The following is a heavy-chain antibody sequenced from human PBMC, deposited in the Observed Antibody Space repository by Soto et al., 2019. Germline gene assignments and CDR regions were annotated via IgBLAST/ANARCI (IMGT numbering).Heavy chain of an antibody. CDR3: ARDTSNSFDY. D-gene: IGHD2-2*01. Sequence: HVQQVQSGGELKKPGASVKVSCNTSGYTFNTYFITWVRQAPGQGLEWMGWISPHNGNTNYAEKFQGRVTMTTDTITKTAYMELRNLRFDDTAVYYCARDTSNSFDYWGQGTLVTVSS. CDR2: ISPHNGNT. CDR1: GYTFNTYF. V-gene: IGHV1-18*01. J-gene: IGHJ4*02.